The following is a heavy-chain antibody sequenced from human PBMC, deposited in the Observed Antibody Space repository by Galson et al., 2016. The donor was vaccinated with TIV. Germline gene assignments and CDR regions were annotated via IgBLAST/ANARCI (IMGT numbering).Heavy chain of an antibody. Sequence: LSLTCTVSNGSINTYYWSWIRQPPGKGLEWIGYIYYSGTTNYNPSLKSRATISVDTSKNQFSLKLSSVTAADTAVYYCGGAAPGTVDIWGQGTMVIVST. CDR3: GGAAPGTVDI. D-gene: IGHD2-8*02. V-gene: IGHV4-59*08. CDR1: NGSINTYY. CDR2: IYYSGTT. J-gene: IGHJ3*02.